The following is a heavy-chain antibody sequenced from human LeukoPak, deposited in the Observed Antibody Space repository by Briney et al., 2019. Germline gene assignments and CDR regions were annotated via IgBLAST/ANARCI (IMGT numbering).Heavy chain of an antibody. CDR1: GFAFNSFD. J-gene: IGHJ4*02. Sequence: SGGSLRLSCAASGFAFNSFDMNWVRQAPGKGLEWVSSISNSDGSSHYADFVKGRFTISRDNSKNTLHLQMNSLRAEDTAVYYCAKSLGVGGYTRYKGFDQWGQGTLVTVSS. V-gene: IGHV3-23*01. CDR3: AKSLGVGGYTRYKGFDQ. D-gene: IGHD3-16*02. CDR2: ISNSDGSS.